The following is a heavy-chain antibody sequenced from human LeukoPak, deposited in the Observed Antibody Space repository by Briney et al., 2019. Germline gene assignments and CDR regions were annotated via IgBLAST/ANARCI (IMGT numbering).Heavy chain of an antibody. Sequence: GGSLRLSCAASGFTFSSYWMSWVRQAPGKGLEWVANIKQDGSEKYYVDSVKGRFTISRDNAKNSLYLQMNSQRAEDTAVYYCARDEGYCSGGSCYRIFDYWGQGTLVTVSS. CDR3: ARDEGYCSGGSCYRIFDY. V-gene: IGHV3-7*01. CDR2: IKQDGSEK. D-gene: IGHD2-15*01. J-gene: IGHJ4*02. CDR1: GFTFSSYW.